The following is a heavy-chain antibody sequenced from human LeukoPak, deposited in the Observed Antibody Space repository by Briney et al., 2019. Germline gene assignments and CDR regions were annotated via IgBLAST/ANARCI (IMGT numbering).Heavy chain of an antibody. J-gene: IGHJ3*02. D-gene: IGHD1-26*01. CDR3: ARVFVGADAFDI. CDR2: INPHSGGT. V-gene: IGHV1-2*02. CDR1: GYTFTGYY. Sequence: GASVKVSCKASGYTFTGYYMHWVRQAPGQGLEWMGWINPHSGGTKNAQKFLGRVTMTRDTSISTAYMELDRLRSDDTAVYYCARVFVGADAFDIWGPGTMVTVSS.